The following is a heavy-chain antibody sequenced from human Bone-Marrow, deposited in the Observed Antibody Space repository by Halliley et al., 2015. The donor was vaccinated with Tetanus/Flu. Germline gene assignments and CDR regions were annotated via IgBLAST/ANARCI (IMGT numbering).Heavy chain of an antibody. CDR2: VSYSGTT. D-gene: IGHD2-15*01. Sequence: IGDVSYSGTTNSNLSLKSRVSISTDTSNNQLSLKLIAVTAADTAAYFCAREDCSAGSCTLDIWSQGTLVTVSS. CDR3: AREDCSAGSCTLDI. V-gene: IGHV4-59*01. J-gene: IGHJ4*02.